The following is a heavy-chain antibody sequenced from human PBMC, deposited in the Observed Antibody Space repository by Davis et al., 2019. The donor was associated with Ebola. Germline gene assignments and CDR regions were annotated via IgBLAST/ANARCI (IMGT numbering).Heavy chain of an antibody. Sequence: PGGSLRLSCAASGFTFSSYGMHWVRQAPGKGLEWVSAISGSGSTYYADSVKGRFTISRDNSKNTLYLQMNSLRAEDTAVYYCARGIGSGYDNRRMDVWGQGTTVTVSS. V-gene: IGHV3-NL1*01. CDR1: GFTFSSYG. CDR3: ARGIGSGYDNRRMDV. CDR2: ISGSGST. D-gene: IGHD5-12*01. J-gene: IGHJ6*02.